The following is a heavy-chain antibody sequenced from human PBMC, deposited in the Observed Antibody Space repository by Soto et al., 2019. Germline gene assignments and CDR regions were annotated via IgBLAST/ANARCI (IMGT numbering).Heavy chain of an antibody. CDR3: ARDSSGWYLWYAFDI. V-gene: IGHV3-33*01. Sequence: ESGGGVVQPGRSLRLSCAASEFTFSSYGMHWVRQAPGKGLEWVAVIWYDGSNKYYADSVKGRFTISRDNSKNTLYLQMNSLRAEDTAVYYCARDSSGWYLWYAFDIWGQGTMVTVSS. J-gene: IGHJ3*02. D-gene: IGHD6-19*01. CDR1: EFTFSSYG. CDR2: IWYDGSNK.